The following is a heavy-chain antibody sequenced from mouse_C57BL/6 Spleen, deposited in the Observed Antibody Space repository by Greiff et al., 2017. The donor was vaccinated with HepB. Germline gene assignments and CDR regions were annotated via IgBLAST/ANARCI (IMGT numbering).Heavy chain of an antibody. CDR2: VYPYNGGT. V-gene: IGHV1-36*01. CDR3: ARNYGSPYWYFDV. J-gene: IGHJ1*03. D-gene: IGHD1-1*01. CDR1: GFTFTDYY. Sequence: VQLQQSGPVLVKPGPSVKISCKASGFTFTDYYMHWVKQSHGKSLEWIGLVYPYNGGTSYNQKFKGKATLTVDTASSTAYMELNSLTSEDSAVYYCARNYGSPYWYFDVWGTGTTVTVSS.